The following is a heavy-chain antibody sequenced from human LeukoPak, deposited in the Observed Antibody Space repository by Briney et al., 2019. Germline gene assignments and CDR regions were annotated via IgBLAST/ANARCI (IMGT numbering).Heavy chain of an antibody. CDR2: ISFDGSRR. V-gene: IGHV3-30*18. Sequence: GRSLRLPCAASGFTFSDSGMHWVRQAPGKGLEWVAIISFDGSRRFYADSVRGRFTVSRDNSKNTLFLQMDSLSADDTGVYYCAKEGTDYDDYPYFFDYWGQGTLVTVSS. D-gene: IGHD4-17*01. J-gene: IGHJ4*02. CDR3: AKEGTDYDDYPYFFDY. CDR1: GFTFSDSG.